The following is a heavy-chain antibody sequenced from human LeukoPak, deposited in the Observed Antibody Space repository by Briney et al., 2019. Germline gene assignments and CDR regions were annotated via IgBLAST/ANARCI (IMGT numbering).Heavy chain of an antibody. Sequence: GGSLRLSCAASGFTFTTYAMSWVRQAPGKGLEWVSRVSGSGSHTYYADSVKGRFTISRDNSKNTLDMQMHSLRAEDTALYYCAKEVLGGNYGDYAVDYWGQGTLVTVSS. CDR1: GFTFTTYA. J-gene: IGHJ4*02. V-gene: IGHV3-23*01. CDR2: VSGSGSHT. CDR3: AKEVLGGNYGDYAVDY. D-gene: IGHD4-17*01.